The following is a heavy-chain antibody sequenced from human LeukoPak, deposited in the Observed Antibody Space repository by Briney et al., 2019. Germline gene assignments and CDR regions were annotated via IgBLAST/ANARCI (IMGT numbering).Heavy chain of an antibody. V-gene: IGHV3-30*02. CDR3: AKDQAAG. J-gene: IGHJ1*01. D-gene: IGHD6-25*01. CDR1: GFSFRDYG. Sequence: GGSLRLSCAASGFSFRDYGMHWVRQAPGKGLEWVAFTPYDGSIQVYADSVRGRFSISRDNDQNTLFLQMDSLGVEDTAVYYCAKDQAAGWGQGTRVTVSS. CDR2: TPYDGSIQ.